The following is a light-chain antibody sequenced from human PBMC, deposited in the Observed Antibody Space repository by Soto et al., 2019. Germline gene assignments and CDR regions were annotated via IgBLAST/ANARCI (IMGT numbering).Light chain of an antibody. J-gene: IGKJ3*01. CDR3: QRYGSSPFT. CDR1: QSVSSDY. V-gene: IGKV3-20*01. Sequence: ELVLTQSPGTLSLSPGERATLSCRTSQSVSSDYLAWYQQKPGQAPRLLIYGASSRATGIPDRFSGSGSGTDFTLTISRLEPEDFAVYYCQRYGSSPFTFGPGTKVDIK. CDR2: GAS.